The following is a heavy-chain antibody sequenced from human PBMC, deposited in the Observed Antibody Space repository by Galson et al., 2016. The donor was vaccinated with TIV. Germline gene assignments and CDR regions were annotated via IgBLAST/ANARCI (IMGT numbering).Heavy chain of an antibody. Sequence: SCKASGGTLTNYAFNWVRQAPGQGLEWMGGFLPISRSANYAQAFQGRVTFTTDESTTTTYMELSSLRSDDTAVYYCARDVPCGGACYFFDYWGQGTLVTVSA. CDR3: ARDVPCGGACYFFDY. D-gene: IGHD2-21*02. CDR2: FLPISRSA. J-gene: IGHJ4*02. CDR1: GGTLTNYA. V-gene: IGHV1-69*05.